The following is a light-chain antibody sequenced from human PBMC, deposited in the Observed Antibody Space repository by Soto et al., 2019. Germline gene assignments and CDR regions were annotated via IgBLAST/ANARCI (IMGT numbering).Light chain of an antibody. J-gene: IGLJ2*01. Sequence: QSALTQPSSASGSPGQSVTISCTGTSSDVGGYNYVSWYQQHPGKAPKLMIYEVSKRPSGVPDRFSGSKSGNTASLTVSGLQADDEADYYCNSYAGSNNLVFGGGTKLTVL. V-gene: IGLV2-8*01. CDR2: EVS. CDR1: SSDVGGYNY. CDR3: NSYAGSNNLV.